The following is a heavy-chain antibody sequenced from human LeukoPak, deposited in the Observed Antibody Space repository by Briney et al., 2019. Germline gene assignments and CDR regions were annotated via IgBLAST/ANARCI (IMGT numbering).Heavy chain of an antibody. CDR3: ARGPIKYYDFWSGYYNGMDV. CDR2: INHSGST. V-gene: IGHV4-34*01. D-gene: IGHD3-3*01. Sequence: PSETLSLTCAVYGGSFSGFYWSWLRQPPGKGLEWIGEINHSGSTNYNPSLKSRVTISVDTSKNQFSLKLSSVTAADTAVYYCARGPIKYYDFWSGYYNGMDVWGQGTTVTVSS. J-gene: IGHJ6*02. CDR1: GGSFSGFY.